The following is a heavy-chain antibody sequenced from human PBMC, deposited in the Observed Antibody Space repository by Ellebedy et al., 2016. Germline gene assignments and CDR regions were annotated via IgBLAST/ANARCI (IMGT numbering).Heavy chain of an antibody. J-gene: IGHJ4*02. CDR1: GGSISSSSYY. CDR3: AREHCSGGSCYFRKYYFDY. Sequence: GSLRLXXTVSGGSISSSSYYWGWIRQPPGKGLEWIGSIYYSGSTYYNPSLKSRVTISVDTSKNQFSLKLSSVTAADTAVYYCAREHCSGGSCYFRKYYFDYWGQGTLVTVSS. V-gene: IGHV4-39*07. CDR2: IYYSGST. D-gene: IGHD2-15*01.